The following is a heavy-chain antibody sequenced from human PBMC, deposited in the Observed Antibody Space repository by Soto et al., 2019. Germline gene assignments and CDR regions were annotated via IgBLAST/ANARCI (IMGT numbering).Heavy chain of an antibody. Sequence: DVQLVESGGGLVRPGGSLRLSCAASGFTFSSYWMHWVRQVPGKGLVWVSVLYSDGTTHSTDSLKGRFTMSRDSSKYTFYLQMSGLRAEDTAMYYCAITVGARDGFDIWGPGTMVTVSS. D-gene: IGHD1-26*01. CDR3: AITVGARDGFDI. CDR1: GFTFSSYW. CDR2: LYSDGTT. J-gene: IGHJ3*02. V-gene: IGHV3-66*01.